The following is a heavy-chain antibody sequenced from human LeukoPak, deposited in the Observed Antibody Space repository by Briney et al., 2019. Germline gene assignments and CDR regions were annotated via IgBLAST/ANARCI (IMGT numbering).Heavy chain of an antibody. D-gene: IGHD3-10*01. CDR3: AKDLMRSYGSGSYYFDY. Sequence: GGSLRLSCAASGFTFSSYAMSWVRQAPGKGLEWVSAISGSGGSTYYADSVKCRFTISRDNSKNTLYLQMNSLRAEDTAVYYCAKDLMRSYGSGSYYFDYWGQGTLVTVSS. CDR2: ISGSGGST. CDR1: GFTFSSYA. V-gene: IGHV3-23*01. J-gene: IGHJ4*02.